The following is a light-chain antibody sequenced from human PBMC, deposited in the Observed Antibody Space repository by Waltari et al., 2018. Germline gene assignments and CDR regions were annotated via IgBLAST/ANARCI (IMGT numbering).Light chain of an antibody. CDR3: GTWDTSLSALI. Sequence: SVLTPPPSVSAAPGQKVPISCAGRSSQIGNDYVPWYQQLPGTAPKLFIYENNKRPAGIPDRFSGSKSGTSATLGITGLQTGDEADYYCGTWDTSLSALIFGGGTKLTVL. CDR1: SSQIGNDY. J-gene: IGLJ2*01. CDR2: ENN. V-gene: IGLV1-51*02.